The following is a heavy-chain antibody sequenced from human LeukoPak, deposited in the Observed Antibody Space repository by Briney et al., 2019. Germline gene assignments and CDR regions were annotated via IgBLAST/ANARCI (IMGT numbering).Heavy chain of an antibody. D-gene: IGHD6-13*01. CDR2: IHDSGST. Sequence: SETLSLTCAVSGDSISSGGYSWSWIRQTPGKGLEWIAYIHDSGSTYNSPSLKSRLSISIDTPKNQFSLKLNSLTAADTAVYYCAREPPSWGYSSSWGNFDCWGQGTLVTVSS. CDR3: AREPPSWGYSSSWGNFDC. V-gene: IGHV4-30-4*07. J-gene: IGHJ4*02. CDR1: GDSISSGGYS.